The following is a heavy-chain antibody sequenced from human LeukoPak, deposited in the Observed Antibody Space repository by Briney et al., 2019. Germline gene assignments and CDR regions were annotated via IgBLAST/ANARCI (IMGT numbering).Heavy chain of an antibody. Sequence: GGSLRLSCAASGFTFSSYAMSWVRQAPGKGLEWVSAISGSGGSTYYADSVKGRFTISRDNAKNSLYLQMNSLRAEDTAVYYCARVVSSWYELDYWGQGTLVTVSS. J-gene: IGHJ4*02. CDR1: GFTFSSYA. CDR2: ISGSGGST. CDR3: ARVVSSWYELDY. V-gene: IGHV3-23*01. D-gene: IGHD6-13*01.